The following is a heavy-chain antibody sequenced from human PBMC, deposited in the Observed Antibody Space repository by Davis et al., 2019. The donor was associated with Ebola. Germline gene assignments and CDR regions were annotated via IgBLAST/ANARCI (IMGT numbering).Heavy chain of an antibody. CDR1: GFIFSGYA. CDR3: AKGLYSGSYYFDY. Sequence: PGGSLRLSCAVSGFIFSGYAMHWVRQAPGKGLEWVAVISSDGRNEYYADSVEGRFTVSKDTSENTLYLQMNSLRAEDTAVYYCAKGLYSGSYYFDYWGQGTQVTVSS. D-gene: IGHD1-26*01. V-gene: IGHV3-30*18. J-gene: IGHJ4*02. CDR2: ISSDGRNE.